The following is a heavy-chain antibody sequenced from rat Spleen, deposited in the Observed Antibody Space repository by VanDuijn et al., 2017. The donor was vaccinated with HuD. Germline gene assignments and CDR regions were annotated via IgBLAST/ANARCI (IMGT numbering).Heavy chain of an antibody. CDR3: TRGGAARFDD. CDR2: ITNTGGST. J-gene: IGHJ2*01. D-gene: IGHD1-2*01. V-gene: IGHV5-31*01. Sequence: EVQLVESGGGLVQPGRSLKLSCVASGFTFNNYWMTWIRQAPGKGLEWVASITNTGGSTYYPDSVKGRCTITRDNAKSTLYLQMNSMRSEDTATYYCTRGGAARFDDWGQGVMVTVSS. CDR1: GFTFNNYW.